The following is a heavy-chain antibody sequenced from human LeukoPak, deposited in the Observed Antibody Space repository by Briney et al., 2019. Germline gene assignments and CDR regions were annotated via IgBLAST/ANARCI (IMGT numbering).Heavy chain of an antibody. Sequence: PGGSLRLSCAASGFTFSSYAMSWVRQAPWKGLQWVSGISGSGGNTYYADSVKGRFTISRDNAKSSLYLQMNSLRAEDTAVYYCAGGTRDSGLKWGPGTSVTVSS. J-gene: IGHJ4*02. D-gene: IGHD6-19*01. CDR1: GFTFSSYA. CDR3: AGGTRDSGLK. V-gene: IGHV3-23*01. CDR2: ISGSGGNT.